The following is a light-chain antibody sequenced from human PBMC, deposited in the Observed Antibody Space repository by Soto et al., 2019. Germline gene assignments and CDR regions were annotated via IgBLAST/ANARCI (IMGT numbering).Light chain of an antibody. CDR2: DAS. Sequence: EIVLTQSPATLSLSPGERATLSCRASQSVYSYLAWYQQKPGQAPRLLIYDASNRATGIPARFRGSGSGTDFTLTIRSLEPEDFGVYFCQQRSNWPITFGQGTRLEMK. V-gene: IGKV3-11*01. CDR1: QSVYSY. J-gene: IGKJ5*01. CDR3: QQRSNWPIT.